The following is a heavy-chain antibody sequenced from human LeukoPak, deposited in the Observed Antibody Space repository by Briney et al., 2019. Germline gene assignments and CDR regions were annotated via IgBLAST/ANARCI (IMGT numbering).Heavy chain of an antibody. CDR1: GVSFSGYF. CDR3: ARALHGGSYFLDY. V-gene: IGHV4-34*01. Sequence: SQTLSLTCAVYGVSFSGYFWSYIRQPPGKGLEWLGEISHSGSTNYSPSLKSRVTISVDTSKNQFSLKLSSVTAADTAVYYCARALHGGSYFLDYWGQGSLVTVSS. J-gene: IGHJ4*02. CDR2: ISHSGST. D-gene: IGHD1-26*01.